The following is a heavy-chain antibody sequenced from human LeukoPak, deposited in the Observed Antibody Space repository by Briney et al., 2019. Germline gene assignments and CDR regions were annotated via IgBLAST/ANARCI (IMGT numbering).Heavy chain of an antibody. D-gene: IGHD3-10*02. CDR1: GITFSGAW. V-gene: IGHV3-74*01. CDR2: INDDGSFR. J-gene: IGHJ1*01. CDR3: ARVSVPGMNEYYHL. Sequence: PGGSLRLSCAASGITFSGAWMHWVRQAPGKGLVWGSRINDDGSFRRYANSVKGRFTISRDNAKNTLFLQMDSLRAEDTAVYYCARVSVPGMNEYYHLWGQGTLVTVSS.